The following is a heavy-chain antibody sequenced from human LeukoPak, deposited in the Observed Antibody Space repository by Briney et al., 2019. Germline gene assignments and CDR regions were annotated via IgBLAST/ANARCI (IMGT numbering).Heavy chain of an antibody. Sequence: SVKVSCKASGGTFSSYAISWVRQAPGQGLEWMGRIIPILGIANYAQKFQGRVTITADKSTSTAYMELSSLRSEDTAVYYCARDIYGSGSYYSDWGQGTLVTVSS. V-gene: IGHV1-69*04. CDR1: GGTFSSYA. CDR2: IIPILGIA. J-gene: IGHJ4*02. CDR3: ARDIYGSGSYYSD. D-gene: IGHD3-10*01.